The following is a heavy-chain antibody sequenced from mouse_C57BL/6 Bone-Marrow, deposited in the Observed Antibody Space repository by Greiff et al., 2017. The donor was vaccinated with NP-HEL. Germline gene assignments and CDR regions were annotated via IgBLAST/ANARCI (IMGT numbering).Heavy chain of an antibody. D-gene: IGHD2-3*01. CDR3: ARDKTTVARYDGYYGNYYAMDY. CDR2: ISYDGSN. V-gene: IGHV3-6*01. J-gene: IGHJ4*01. Sequence: EVKLQESGPGLVKPSQSLSLTCSVTGYSITSGYYWNWIRQFPGNKLEWMGYISYDGSNNYNPSLQNRISITRDTSKNQFFLKLNSVTTEDTATYYCARDKTTVARYDGYYGNYYAMDYWGQGTSVTVSS. CDR1: GYSITSGYY.